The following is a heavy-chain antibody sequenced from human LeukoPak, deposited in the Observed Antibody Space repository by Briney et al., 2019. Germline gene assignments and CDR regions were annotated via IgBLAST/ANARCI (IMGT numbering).Heavy chain of an antibody. CDR2: IYYSGST. V-gene: IGHV4-59*01. J-gene: IGHJ4*02. D-gene: IGHD2-2*01. CDR3: ARRIVVVPAAGRFDY. Sequence: SETLSLTCTVSGGSITGYYWSWIRQPPGKRLEWIGYIYYSGSTNYNPSLQSRVTISVDTSRNQFSLKLSSVTAADTAVYYCARRIVVVPAAGRFDYWGQGTLVTVSS. CDR1: GGSITGYY.